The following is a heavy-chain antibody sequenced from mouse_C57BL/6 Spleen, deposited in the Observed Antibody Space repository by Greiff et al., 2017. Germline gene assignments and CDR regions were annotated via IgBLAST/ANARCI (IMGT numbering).Heavy chain of an antibody. CDR2: FYPGSGSI. Sequence: VQLQQSGAELVKPGASVKLSCKASGYTFTEYTIHWVKQRSGQGLEWIGWFYPGSGSIKYNEKFKDKATLTADKSSSTVYMELSRLTSEDSAVFFCARHERPYYYGSSYFDYWGQGTTLTVSS. CDR1: GYTFTEYT. D-gene: IGHD1-1*01. V-gene: IGHV1-62-2*01. J-gene: IGHJ2*01. CDR3: ARHERPYYYGSSYFDY.